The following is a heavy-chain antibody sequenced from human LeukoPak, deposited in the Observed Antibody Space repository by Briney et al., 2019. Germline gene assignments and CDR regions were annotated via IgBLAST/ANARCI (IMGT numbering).Heavy chain of an antibody. CDR2: ISSNGGDT. Sequence: QPGGSLRLSCAASGFTFSTYAMHWVRQAPGKGLEYVSAISSNGGDTNYADSVKGRFTIFRDNSKNTLHLQMSSLRAEDTAVYYCVKLGCSSITCYGNFWGQGTLVTVSS. J-gene: IGHJ4*02. V-gene: IGHV3-64D*06. CDR3: VKLGCSSITCYGNF. CDR1: GFTFSTYA. D-gene: IGHD2-2*01.